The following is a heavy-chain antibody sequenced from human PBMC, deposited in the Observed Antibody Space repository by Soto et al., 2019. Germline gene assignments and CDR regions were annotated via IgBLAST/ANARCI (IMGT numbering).Heavy chain of an antibody. CDR2: IYHSGST. Sequence: SETLSLTCAVSGGSISSGGYSWSWIRQPPGKGLEWIGYIYHSGSTYYNPSLKSRVTISVDRSKNQFSLKLSSVTAADTAVYYCARAVLMVYAIDWFDPWGQGTLVTVSS. D-gene: IGHD2-8*01. V-gene: IGHV4-30-2*01. CDR3: ARAVLMVYAIDWFDP. CDR1: GGSISSGGYS. J-gene: IGHJ5*02.